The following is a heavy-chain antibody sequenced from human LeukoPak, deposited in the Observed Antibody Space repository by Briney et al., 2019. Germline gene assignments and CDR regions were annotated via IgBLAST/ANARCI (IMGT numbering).Heavy chain of an antibody. D-gene: IGHD2-15*01. J-gene: IGHJ5*02. Sequence: SETLSLTCTVSGGSISSYYWSWIRQSPGKGLEWIGYIYYSGSTNYNPSLKSRVTISVDTSKNQFSLKLSSVTAADTAVYYCARRILGYCSGGSCYENWFDPWGQGTLVTVSS. V-gene: IGHV4-59*08. CDR1: GGSISSYY. CDR2: IYYSGST. CDR3: ARRILGYCSGGSCYENWFDP.